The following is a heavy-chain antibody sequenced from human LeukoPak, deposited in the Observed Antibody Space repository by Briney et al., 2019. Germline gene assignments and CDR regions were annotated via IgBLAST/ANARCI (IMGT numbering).Heavy chain of an antibody. CDR1: NGSISNDY. V-gene: IGHV4-59*08. J-gene: IGHJ5*02. CDR3: ATCAPNRYWLAP. Sequence: PSETLSLTCNVSNGSISNDYWLWVRKPPGKGLEWIAYIDYSGYTDYNPSVKSRVTMSIDTSKSQFTLHLRSVSAADPAIYYCATCAPNRYWLAPWGQGILVTVSS. CDR2: IDYSGYT.